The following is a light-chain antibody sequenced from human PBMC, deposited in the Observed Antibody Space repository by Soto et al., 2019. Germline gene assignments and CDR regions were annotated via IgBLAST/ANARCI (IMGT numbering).Light chain of an antibody. Sequence: EIVLTQSPVTLSVSPGERATLSCRASQSLSSSYLAWYQQKSGQAPRLLIYGSFSRATGIPDRFSGSGSGTDFTLTISRLEPEDFAVYYCQQYGSLITFGQGTLLEIK. CDR2: GSF. V-gene: IGKV3-20*01. CDR1: QSLSSSY. CDR3: QQYGSLIT. J-gene: IGKJ5*01.